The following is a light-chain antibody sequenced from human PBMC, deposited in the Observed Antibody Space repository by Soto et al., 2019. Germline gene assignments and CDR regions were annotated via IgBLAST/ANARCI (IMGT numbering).Light chain of an antibody. CDR3: QQYNNWPPT. CDR1: QRVSSK. Sequence: VMTQYPAILSLSRGESATLSWGASQRVSSKLAWYQQKTGQAPRILIYDESTRTTGGPDRFSGSGSGTELNLTISRLQSEDFAVYYCQQYNNWPPTSAQGTKVDIK. V-gene: IGKV3-15*01. CDR2: DES. J-gene: IGKJ1*01.